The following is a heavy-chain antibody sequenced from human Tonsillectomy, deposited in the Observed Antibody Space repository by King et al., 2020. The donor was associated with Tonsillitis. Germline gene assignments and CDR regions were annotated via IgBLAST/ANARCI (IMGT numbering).Heavy chain of an antibody. V-gene: IGHV3-66*01. CDR3: ARDPAAAAIFDY. D-gene: IGHD6-13*01. J-gene: IGHJ4*02. Sequence: EVQLVESGGGLVQPGGSLRLSCAASGFTVSSKYMSWVRQAPGKGLEWVSAIYLGGSTYYADSVKGRFTISRDNSRNTLYLQMNSLRAEDTAVYYCARDPAAAAIFDYWGQGTLVTVSS. CDR2: IYLGGST. CDR1: GFTVSSKY.